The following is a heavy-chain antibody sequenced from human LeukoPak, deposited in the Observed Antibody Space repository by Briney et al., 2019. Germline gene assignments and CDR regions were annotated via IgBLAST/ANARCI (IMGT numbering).Heavy chain of an antibody. V-gene: IGHV3-23*01. Sequence: AGGSLRLSCAASGFTFNNYAMSWVRQAPVKGLEWVSAIIGSGGNAYYADSVKGRFTVSRDNSKNTLYLQMNSLRDEDTAVYYCAKTSDSHTYYYGMDVWGQGTTVTVSS. J-gene: IGHJ6*02. CDR1: GFTFNNYA. D-gene: IGHD5-18*01. CDR3: AKTSDSHTYYYGMDV. CDR2: IIGSGGNA.